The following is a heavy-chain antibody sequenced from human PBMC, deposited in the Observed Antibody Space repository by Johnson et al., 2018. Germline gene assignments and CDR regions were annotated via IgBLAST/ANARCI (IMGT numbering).Heavy chain of an antibody. CDR1: GGTFSSYA. CDR3: ARGRMATIEYYYYYYGMDV. V-gene: IGHV1-69*01. Sequence: QVQLVESGAEVKKPGSSVKVSCKASGGTFSSYAISWVRQAPGQGLEWMGGIIPIFGTANYAQKFQGRVTITADESTSTAYMGLSSLRSEDTAVYYCARGRMATIEYYYYYYGMDVWGQGTTVTVSS. D-gene: IGHD5-12*01. J-gene: IGHJ6*02. CDR2: IIPIFGTA.